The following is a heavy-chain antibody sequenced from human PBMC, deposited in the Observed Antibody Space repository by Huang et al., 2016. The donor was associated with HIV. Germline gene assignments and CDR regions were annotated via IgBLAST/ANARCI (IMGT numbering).Heavy chain of an antibody. Sequence: QVQLVESGGGVVQPGRSLRRSCAASGFIFSNYGMHWVRQAPGKGLGWVELIAYDGSKKYYTDSVKGRFSISRDNSKNTLYLQMNSLRAEDTAVYYCALKGDSSGWEYFRHWGQGTLVTVSS. CDR1: GFIFSNYG. V-gene: IGHV3-30*03. D-gene: IGHD6-19*01. CDR3: ALKGDSSGWEYFRH. CDR2: IAYDGSKK. J-gene: IGHJ1*01.